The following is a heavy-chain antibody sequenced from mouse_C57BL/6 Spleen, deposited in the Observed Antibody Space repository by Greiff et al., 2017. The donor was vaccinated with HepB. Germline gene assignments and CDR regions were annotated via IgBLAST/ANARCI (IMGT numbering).Heavy chain of an antibody. CDR1: GFTFSSYA. V-gene: IGHV5-4*01. CDR3: ARDQAY. Sequence: EVQVVESGGGLVKPGGSLKLSCAASGFTFSSYAMSWVRQTPEKRLEWVATISDGGSYTYYPDNVKGRFTISRDNAKNNLYLQMSHLKSEDTARYYCARDQAYWGQGTLVTVSA. J-gene: IGHJ3*01. CDR2: ISDGGSYT.